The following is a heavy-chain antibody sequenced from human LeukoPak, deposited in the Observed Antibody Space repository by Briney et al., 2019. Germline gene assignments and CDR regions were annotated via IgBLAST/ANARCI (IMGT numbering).Heavy chain of an antibody. CDR3: ARPVSSGYDFDY. V-gene: IGHV1-18*01. J-gene: IGHJ4*02. D-gene: IGHD3-22*01. CDR2: ISAYNGNT. Sequence: GASVKVSCKASGYTFTSYGISWVRQAPGQGLEWMGWISAYNGNTKYSQKFQGRVTITRDTSAGTAYMELSSLRSEDTAVYYCARPVSSGYDFDYWGQGTLVTVSS. CDR1: GYTFTSYG.